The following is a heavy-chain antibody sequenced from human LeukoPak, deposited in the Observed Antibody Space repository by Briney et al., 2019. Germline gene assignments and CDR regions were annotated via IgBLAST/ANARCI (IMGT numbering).Heavy chain of an antibody. CDR1: GYTFTSYA. J-gene: IGHJ6*02. V-gene: IGHV1-3*01. CDR3: ARETISSSWSHHYYGMDV. CDR2: INAGNGNT. Sequence: ASVKVSCEASGYTFTSYAMHWVRQAPGQRLEWMGWINAGNGNTKYSQKFQGRVTITRDTSASTAYMEPSSLRSEDTAVYFCARETISSSWSHHYYGMDVWGQGTAVTVSS. D-gene: IGHD6-13*01.